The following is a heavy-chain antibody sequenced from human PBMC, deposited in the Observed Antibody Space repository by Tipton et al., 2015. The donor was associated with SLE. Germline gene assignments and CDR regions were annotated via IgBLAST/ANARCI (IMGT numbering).Heavy chain of an antibody. D-gene: IGHD6-19*01. CDR2: ISAYNGDT. J-gene: IGHJ4*02. Sequence: QVQLVQSGAEVKNPGASVKVSCKASGYTFNHHGISLVRQAPGQGLEWMGWISAYNGDTQYAHKVQGRVTMTTDTSTSTAYMELRSLTSDDTAVYYCARDPSNTSGRYAYFDYWGQGTLVTVSS. CDR3: ARDPSNTSGRYAYFDY. CDR1: GYTFNHHG. V-gene: IGHV1-18*01.